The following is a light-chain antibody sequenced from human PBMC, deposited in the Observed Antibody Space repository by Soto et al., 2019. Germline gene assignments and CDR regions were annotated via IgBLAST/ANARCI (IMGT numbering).Light chain of an antibody. V-gene: IGKV3-20*01. J-gene: IGKJ5*01. CDR2: DTS. Sequence: ECVLTQSPDTRSLSTGEGVTLSRRVSQSLTNSFIAWYQQKPGQAPRLLSYDTSSRASGIPDRFSGSGSGTDFTRTISWLETEDFAVFYCQQYGTSEIIFGQGTRLEI. CDR1: QSLTNSF. CDR3: QQYGTSEII.